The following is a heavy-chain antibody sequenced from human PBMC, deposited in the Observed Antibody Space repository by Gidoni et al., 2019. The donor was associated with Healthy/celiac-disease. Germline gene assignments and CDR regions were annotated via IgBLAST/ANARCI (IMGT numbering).Heavy chain of an antibody. V-gene: IGHV1-3*01. CDR2: INAGNGNT. CDR3: ARELVAPYSSGWYSEYFQH. CDR1: GYTFTSYA. D-gene: IGHD6-19*01. Sequence: QVQLVQSGAEVKKPGASVKVSCKASGYTFTSYAMHWVRQAPGQRLEWMGWINAGNGNTKYSQKFQGRVTITRDTSASTAYMELSSLRSEDTAVYYCARELVAPYSSGWYSEYFQHWGQGTLVTVSS. J-gene: IGHJ1*01.